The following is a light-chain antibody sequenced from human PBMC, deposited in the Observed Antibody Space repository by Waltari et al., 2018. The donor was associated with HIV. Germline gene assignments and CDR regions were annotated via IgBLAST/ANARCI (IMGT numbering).Light chain of an antibody. CDR3: SSYTTRSTVI. CDR1: STDVGHYDY. CDR2: EVS. J-gene: IGLJ2*01. Sequence: QSALTQPASVSGSPGQSITISCTGTSTDVGHYDYVSWYRQHPGKAPKLIICEVSNRPSGVSNRFSGSKSVNTASLTISGLQAEDEADYYCSSYTTRSTVIFGGGTKLTVL. V-gene: IGLV2-14*01.